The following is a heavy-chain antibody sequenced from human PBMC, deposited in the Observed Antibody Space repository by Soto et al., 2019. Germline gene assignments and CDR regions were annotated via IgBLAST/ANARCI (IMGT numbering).Heavy chain of an antibody. CDR2: ISGSGGTT. V-gene: IGHV3-23*01. J-gene: IGHJ3*02. Sequence: EVQLLESGGGLVQPGGSLRLSCAASGFTFTSYAMSWVRQAPGKGLEWVSTISGSGGTTYYADSVKGRFTISRDSSKSTLYVKMNSLRTEDTAVYYCAKVVLVTATLHAFDIWGQGTMVTVSS. CDR3: AKVVLVTATLHAFDI. D-gene: IGHD2-15*01. CDR1: GFTFTSYA.